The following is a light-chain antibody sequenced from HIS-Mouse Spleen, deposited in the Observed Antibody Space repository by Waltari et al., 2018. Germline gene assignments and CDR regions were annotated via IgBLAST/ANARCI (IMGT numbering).Light chain of an antibody. J-gene: IGKJ4*01. CDR2: GAS. Sequence: EIVMTQSPATLSVSPGQRATLSCRASQSVSSNLAWYQQKPGQAPRLLIYGASTRPAGIPARFSGSGSGTEFTLTISSMQSEDFAVYYCQKYNNWPPLTFGGGTKVEIK. CDR3: QKYNNWPPLT. V-gene: IGKV3-15*01. CDR1: QSVSSN.